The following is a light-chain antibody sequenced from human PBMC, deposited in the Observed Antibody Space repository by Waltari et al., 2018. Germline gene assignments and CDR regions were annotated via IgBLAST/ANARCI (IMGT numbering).Light chain of an antibody. V-gene: IGKV3-20*01. J-gene: IGKJ1*01. CDR1: QSVSRS. CDR3: QHYVRLPAT. CDR2: GAS. Sequence: EIVLTQSPGTLSLSPGERATLSCRASQSVSRSLAWYQQTPGQAPRLLIYGASNRAAGIPDRFSGSGSGTDFSLTISRLEPEDFAVYYCQHYVRLPATFGQGTKVEIK.